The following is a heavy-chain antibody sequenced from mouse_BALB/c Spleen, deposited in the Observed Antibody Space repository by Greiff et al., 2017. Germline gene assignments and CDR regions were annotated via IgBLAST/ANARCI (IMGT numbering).Heavy chain of an antibody. Sequence: QVQLQQPGAELVRPGASVKLSCKASGYTFTSYWINWVKQRPGHGLEWIGNIYPSDSYTNYNQKFTDKATLTVDKSSSTAYMQLSSPTSEDSAVYYCTRQPGAMDYWGQGTSVTVAS. CDR3: TRQPGAMDY. CDR1: GYTFTSYW. CDR2: IYPSDSYT. D-gene: IGHD3-1*01. V-gene: IGHV1-69*02. J-gene: IGHJ4*01.